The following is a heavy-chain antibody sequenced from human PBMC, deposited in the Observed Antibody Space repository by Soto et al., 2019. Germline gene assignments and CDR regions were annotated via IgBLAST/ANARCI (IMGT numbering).Heavy chain of an antibody. CDR3: ARDVGILYFGWVLPRDVFDI. V-gene: IGHV3-53*01. D-gene: IGHD3-9*01. CDR2: IYSGGST. CDR1: GFTVSSNN. Sequence: PGGSLRLSCAASGFTVSSNNMSWVRQAPGKGLEWVSVIYSGGSTYYADSVKGRFTISRDNSKNTLYLQMNSLRAEDTAVYYCARDVGILYFGWVLPRDVFDIWGQGTMVIGSS. J-gene: IGHJ3*02.